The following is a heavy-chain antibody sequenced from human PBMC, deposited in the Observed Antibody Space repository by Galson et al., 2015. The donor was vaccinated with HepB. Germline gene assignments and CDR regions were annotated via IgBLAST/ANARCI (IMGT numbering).Heavy chain of an antibody. J-gene: IGHJ6*02. CDR1: GYTFTGYY. Sequence: SVTVSCKASGYTFTGYYMHWVRQAPGQGLEWMGWINPNSGGTNYAQKFQGRVTMTRDTSISTAYMGLSRLRSDDTAVYYCARSTASLGYGDYDILTGYYLTPYYYYYGMDVWGQGTTVTVSS. CDR3: ARSTASLGYGDYDILTGYYLTPYYYYYGMDV. D-gene: IGHD3-9*01. V-gene: IGHV1-2*02. CDR2: INPNSGGT.